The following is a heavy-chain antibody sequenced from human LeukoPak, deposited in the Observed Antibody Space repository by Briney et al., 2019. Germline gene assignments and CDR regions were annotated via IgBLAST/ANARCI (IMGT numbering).Heavy chain of an antibody. CDR2: IYTSGST. CDR3: ARAPIAVAGNYYYYGMDV. CDR1: GGSISSYY. J-gene: IGHJ6*02. V-gene: IGHV4-4*07. D-gene: IGHD6-19*01. Sequence: PSETLSLTCTVSGGSISSYYWSWIRQPAGKGLEWIGRIYTSGSTNYNPSLKSRVTVSVDTSKNQFSLKLSSVTAADTAVYYCARAPIAVAGNYYYYGMDVWGQGTTVTVSS.